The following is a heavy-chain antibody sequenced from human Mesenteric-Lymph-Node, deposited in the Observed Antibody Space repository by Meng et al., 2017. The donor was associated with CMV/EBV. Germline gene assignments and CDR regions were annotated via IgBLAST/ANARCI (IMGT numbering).Heavy chain of an antibody. CDR1: GGSISSSSYY. V-gene: IGHV4-39*07. J-gene: IGHJ4*02. Sequence: SETLSLTCTVSGGSISSSSYYWGWIRQPPGKGLEWIGSIYYSGSTYYTPSLTSRVTISVDTSKNQFSLKLSSVTAADTAVYYCARGASEMATILRYWGQGTLVTVSS. CDR3: ARGASEMATILRY. CDR2: IYYSGST. D-gene: IGHD5-24*01.